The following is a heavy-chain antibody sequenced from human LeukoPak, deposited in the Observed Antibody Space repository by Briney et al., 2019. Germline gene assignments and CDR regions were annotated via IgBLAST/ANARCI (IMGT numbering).Heavy chain of an antibody. CDR3: ARGRSANRGGYYGSGRRNLDY. CDR2: IIPIFGTA. CDR1: GGTFSSYA. D-gene: IGHD3-10*01. J-gene: IGHJ4*02. Sequence: GASVKVSCKASGGTFSSYAISWVRQAPGQGLEWMGGIIPIFGTANYAQKFQGRVTITADESTSTAYMELSSLRSEDTAVYYCARGRSANRGGYYGSGRRNLDYWGQGTLVTVSS. V-gene: IGHV1-69*13.